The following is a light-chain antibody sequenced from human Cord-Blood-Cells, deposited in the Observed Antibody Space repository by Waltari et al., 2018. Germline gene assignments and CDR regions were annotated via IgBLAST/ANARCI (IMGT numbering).Light chain of an antibody. CDR3: QQYGSSRT. V-gene: IGKV3-20*01. Sequence: LVLTQSPGTLSLSPWDRATLSCRASQSVSSSYLAWYQQKPGQAPRLLIYGASSRATGITDRVSGSGSGTDFTLTISRLEPEDFAVYYCQQYGSSRTFGGGTKVEIK. CDR1: QSVSSSY. CDR2: GAS. J-gene: IGKJ4*01.